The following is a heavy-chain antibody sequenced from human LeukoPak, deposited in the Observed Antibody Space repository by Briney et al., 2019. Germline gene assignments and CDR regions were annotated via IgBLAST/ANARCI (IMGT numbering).Heavy chain of an antibody. J-gene: IGHJ4*02. CDR3: VRDRGYCSGGTCYALWDY. D-gene: IGHD2-15*01. Sequence: GGSLRLSCAASGFTFSSYAMSWVRQAPGKGLEWVSAISGSGGSTYYADSVKGRFTISRDNSKNTLYLQMNSLRAEDTAMYYCVRDRGYCSGGTCYALWDYWGQGTLVTVSS. CDR2: ISGSGGST. V-gene: IGHV3-23*01. CDR1: GFTFSSYA.